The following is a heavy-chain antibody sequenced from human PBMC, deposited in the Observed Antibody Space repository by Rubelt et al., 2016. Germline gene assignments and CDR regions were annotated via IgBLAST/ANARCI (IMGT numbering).Heavy chain of an antibody. Sequence: EVQLVQSGAEVKKPGESLKISCKGSGYSFTNYWISGVRQMTGKGLEWMGRIDPSDSYTNYSPSFQGHVTISADKSSNTAYLQWSSLKASDTAMYYCALYYYYGMDVWGQGTTVTVSS. J-gene: IGHJ6*02. CDR3: ALYYYYGMDV. CDR2: IDPSDSYT. V-gene: IGHV5-10-1*03. CDR1: GYSFTNYW.